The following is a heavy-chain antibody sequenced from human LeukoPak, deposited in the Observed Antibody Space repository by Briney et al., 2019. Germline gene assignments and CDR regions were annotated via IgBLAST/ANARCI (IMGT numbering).Heavy chain of an antibody. J-gene: IGHJ4*02. CDR3: AKVGSSGYEVDY. Sequence: ETGGSLRLSCAASGFTFDDYAMHWVRQAPGKGLEWVSGISWNSGSIGYADSVKGRFTISRDNAKNSLYLQMNSLRAEDMALYYCAKVGSSGYEVDYWGQGTLVTVSS. CDR1: GFTFDDYA. V-gene: IGHV3-9*03. CDR2: ISWNSGSI. D-gene: IGHD3-22*01.